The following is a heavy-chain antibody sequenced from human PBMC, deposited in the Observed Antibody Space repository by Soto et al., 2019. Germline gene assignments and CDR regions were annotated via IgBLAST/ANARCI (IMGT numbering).Heavy chain of an antibody. CDR1: GFTFSSYG. Sequence: GGSLRLSCAASGFTFSSYGMHWVRQAPGKGLEWVAVIWYDGSNKYYADSVKGRFTISRDNSKNTLYLQMNSLRAEDTAVYYCARDRHPHTVVVAATRWFDPWGQGTLVTVSS. CDR2: IWYDGSNK. J-gene: IGHJ5*02. CDR3: ARDRHPHTVVVAATRWFDP. V-gene: IGHV3-33*01. D-gene: IGHD2-15*01.